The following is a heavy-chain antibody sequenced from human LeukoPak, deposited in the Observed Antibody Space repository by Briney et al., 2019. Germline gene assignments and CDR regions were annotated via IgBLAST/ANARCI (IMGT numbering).Heavy chain of an antibody. V-gene: IGHV4-59*01. CDR2: IYYSGTT. D-gene: IGHD2-2*01. J-gene: IGHJ6*03. CDR3: ARGLRGYCTDTSCFSPEYYMDV. Sequence: PSETLSLTCTVSGGSISNYYGSWLRQPPGKGLEWIGYIYYSGTTNYNPSLKSRVTISVDTSKNQFSLNLSSVTAADTVVYYCARGLRGYCTDTSCFSPEYYMDVWGKGTTVTVSS. CDR1: GGSISNYY.